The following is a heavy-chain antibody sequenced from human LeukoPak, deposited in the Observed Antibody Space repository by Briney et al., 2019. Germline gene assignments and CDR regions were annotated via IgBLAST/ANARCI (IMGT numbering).Heavy chain of an antibody. CDR3: ARYYDILTDYYGMDV. CDR1: GFTFSSYS. J-gene: IGHJ6*02. D-gene: IGHD3-9*01. V-gene: IGHV3-48*04. CDR2: ISSSSSTI. Sequence: PGGSLRLSCAASGFTFSSYSMNWVRQAPGKGLEWVSYISSSSSTIYYADSVKGRFTISRDNAKNSLYLQMNSLRAEDTAVYYCARYYDILTDYYGMDVWGQGTTVTVSS.